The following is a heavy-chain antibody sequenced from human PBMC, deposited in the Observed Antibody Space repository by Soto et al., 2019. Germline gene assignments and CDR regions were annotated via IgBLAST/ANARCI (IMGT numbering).Heavy chain of an antibody. D-gene: IGHD5-12*01. CDR1: GGTFSSYT. CDR3: ARAKGGYADFDY. CDR2: IIPILGIA. Sequence: SVKVSCKASGGTFSSYTISWVRQAPGQGLEWMGRIIPILGIANYAQKFQGRVTITADKSTSTAYMELSSLRSEDTAVYYCARAKGGYADFDYWGQGTLVTVSS. V-gene: IGHV1-69*02. J-gene: IGHJ4*02.